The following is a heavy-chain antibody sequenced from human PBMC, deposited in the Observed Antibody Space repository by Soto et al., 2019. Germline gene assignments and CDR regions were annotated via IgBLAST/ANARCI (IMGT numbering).Heavy chain of an antibody. CDR2: INGSGGST. Sequence: GESLKISCAASGFTFSSYAMSWVRQAPGKGLEWVSAINGSGGSTYYADSVKGRFTISRDNSKNTLYLQMNSLRAEDTAVYYCAKRTTPFDYWGQGTLVTVSS. V-gene: IGHV3-23*01. CDR3: AKRTTPFDY. CDR1: GFTFSSYA. J-gene: IGHJ4*02. D-gene: IGHD4-17*01.